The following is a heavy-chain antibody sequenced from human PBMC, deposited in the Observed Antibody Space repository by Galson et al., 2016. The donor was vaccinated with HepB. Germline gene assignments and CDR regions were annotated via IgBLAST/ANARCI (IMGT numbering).Heavy chain of an antibody. CDR2: IGDTGSRI. V-gene: IGHV3-48*02. D-gene: IGHD2-2*01. CDR1: GFTFSSYS. Sequence: SLRLSCAASGFTFSSYSMNWVLQAPGKGLEWVSYIGDTGSRIYYADSAKGRFTISRDNAKNSVYLQMNSLRDDDTAVYYCARDVSPYASPPDYWGQGTLVTVSS. CDR3: ARDVSPYASPPDY. J-gene: IGHJ4*02.